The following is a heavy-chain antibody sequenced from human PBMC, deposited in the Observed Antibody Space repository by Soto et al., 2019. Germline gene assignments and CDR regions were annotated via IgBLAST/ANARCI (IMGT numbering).Heavy chain of an antibody. CDR2: MNPNSGNT. CDR1: GYTLTSYD. Sequence: ASLKVSCKASGYTLTSYDINWVRQANRQGLEWMGWMNPNSGNTGYAQKFQGRVTMTRNTSISTAYMELSSLRSEDTAVYYCARVAHDYDYLWGSYRYLDYWGQGTLVTVSS. D-gene: IGHD3-16*02. CDR3: ARVAHDYDYLWGSYRYLDY. V-gene: IGHV1-8*01. J-gene: IGHJ4*02.